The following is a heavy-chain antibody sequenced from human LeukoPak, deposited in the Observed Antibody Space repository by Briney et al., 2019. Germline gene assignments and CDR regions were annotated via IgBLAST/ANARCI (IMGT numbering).Heavy chain of an antibody. Sequence: ASVKVSCKASGYTFTSYGISWVRQAPGQGLEWMGWISAYNGNTNYAQKLQGRVTMTTDTSTSTAYMELRSLRSDDTAVYYCARDLYYYDSSGSPNDYWGRGTLVTVSS. J-gene: IGHJ4*02. CDR2: ISAYNGNT. CDR1: GYTFTSYG. D-gene: IGHD3-22*01. CDR3: ARDLYYYDSSGSPNDY. V-gene: IGHV1-18*01.